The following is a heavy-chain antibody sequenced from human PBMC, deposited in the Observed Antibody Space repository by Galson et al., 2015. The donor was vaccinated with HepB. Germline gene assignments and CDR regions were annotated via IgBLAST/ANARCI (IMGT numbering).Heavy chain of an antibody. D-gene: IGHD3-22*01. CDR2: ISGSGGST. V-gene: IGHV3-23*01. CDR3: AKSDSSGYYGGLFDY. Sequence: SLRLSCAASGFTFSSYAMSWVRQAPGKGLEWVSAISGSGGSTYYADSVKGRFTISRDNSKNTLYLQMNSLRAEDTAVYYCAKSDSSGYYGGLFDYWGQGTLVTVSS. J-gene: IGHJ4*02. CDR1: GFTFSSYA.